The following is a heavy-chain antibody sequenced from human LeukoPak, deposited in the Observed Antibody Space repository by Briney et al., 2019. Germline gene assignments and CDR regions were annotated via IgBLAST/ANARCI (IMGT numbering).Heavy chain of an antibody. D-gene: IGHD6-6*01. CDR3: ARHQSSSSMYYYYMDV. CDR2: IYPGDSDT. CDR1: GYSFTSYW. J-gene: IGHJ6*03. Sequence: GESLQISCKGSGYSFTSYWIGWVRQMPGKGLEWMGIIYPGDSDTRYSPSFQGQVTISADKSISTAYLQWSSLKASDTAMYYCARHQSSSSMYYYYMDVWGKGTTVTVSS. V-gene: IGHV5-51*01.